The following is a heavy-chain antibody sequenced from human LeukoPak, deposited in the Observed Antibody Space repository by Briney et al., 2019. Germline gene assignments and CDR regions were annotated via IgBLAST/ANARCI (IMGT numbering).Heavy chain of an antibody. V-gene: IGHV4-61*02. J-gene: IGHJ5*02. CDR3: ARGVGATSVKRFDP. CDR2: IYTSAST. D-gene: IGHD1-26*01. Sequence: PSETLSLPCNPLGASISSSSYYWSWIRQPAGKGLECIGRIYTSASTTSNSSLKSRVTISVDTSKNQSSLKLSSVTAADTAVYYCARGVGATSVKRFDPWGQGTLVTVSS. CDR1: GASISSSSYY.